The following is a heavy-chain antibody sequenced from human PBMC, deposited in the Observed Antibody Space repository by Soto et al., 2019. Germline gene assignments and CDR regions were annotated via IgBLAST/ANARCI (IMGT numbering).Heavy chain of an antibody. Sequence: SETLSLTCTVSGGSISSYYWSWIRQPPGKGLEWVGYIYYSGSTNYNPSLKSRVTISVDTSKNQFSLKLSSVTAADTAVYYCARGVVVVPAANSQIYYYYYYGMDVWGQGTPVTVSS. V-gene: IGHV4-59*01. CDR2: IYYSGST. J-gene: IGHJ6*02. CDR1: GGSISSYY. CDR3: ARGVVVVPAANSQIYYYYYYGMDV. D-gene: IGHD2-2*01.